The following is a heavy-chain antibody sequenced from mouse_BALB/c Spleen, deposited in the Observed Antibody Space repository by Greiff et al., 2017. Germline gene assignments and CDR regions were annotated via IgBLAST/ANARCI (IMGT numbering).Heavy chain of an antibody. D-gene: IGHD1-1*01. Sequence: VQLQQSGAELVRPGTSVKISCKASGYTFTNYWLGWVKQRPGHGLEWIGDIYPGGGYTNYNEKFKGKATLTADTSSSTAYMQLSSLTSEDSAVYFCAREDYGSSHWYFDVWGAGTTVTVSS. CDR1: GYTFTNYW. CDR3: AREDYGSSHWYFDV. J-gene: IGHJ1*01. CDR2: IYPGGGYT. V-gene: IGHV1-63*02.